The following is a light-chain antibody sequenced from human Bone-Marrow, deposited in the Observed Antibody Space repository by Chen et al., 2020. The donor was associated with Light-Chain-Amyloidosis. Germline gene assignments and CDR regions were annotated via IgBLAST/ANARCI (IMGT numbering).Light chain of an antibody. Sequence: QSALTQPASVSASPGQSITLSYTGTSSDVGGDNHVSWYQQHPDKAPKLMIYEVTNRPSWVPDRFSGSKSDNTASLTISGLQTEDEADYFCSSYTITNTLVFGSGTRVTVL. CDR1: SSDVGGDNH. CDR2: EVT. CDR3: SSYTITNTLV. V-gene: IGLV2-14*01. J-gene: IGLJ1*01.